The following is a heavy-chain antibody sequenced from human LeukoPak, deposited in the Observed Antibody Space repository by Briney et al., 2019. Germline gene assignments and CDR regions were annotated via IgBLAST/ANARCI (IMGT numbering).Heavy chain of an antibody. D-gene: IGHD2-15*01. V-gene: IGHV4-34*01. CDR3: ARGSGGIRNWFDP. CDR2: INHSGST. Sequence: SETLSLTCAVYGGSFSGYYWSLIRQPPGKGLEWIGEINHSGSTNYNPSLKSRVTISVDTSKNQFSLKLSSVTAADTAVYYCARGSGGIRNWFDPWGQGTLVTVSS. CDR1: GGSFSGYY. J-gene: IGHJ5*02.